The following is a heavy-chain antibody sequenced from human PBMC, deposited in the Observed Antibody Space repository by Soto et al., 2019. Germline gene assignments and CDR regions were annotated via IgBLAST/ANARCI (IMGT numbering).Heavy chain of an antibody. CDR1: GGSISGYY. Sequence: PSETLSLTCTVSGGSISGYYWSWIRQPPGKGLEWIGYIYYTGSTNYNPSLKSRVTISVDTSKNQSSLKLSSVTAADTAVYYCAREGRDGYNPLDYWGQGTLVTVSS. V-gene: IGHV4-59*01. D-gene: IGHD5-12*01. J-gene: IGHJ4*02. CDR2: IYYTGST. CDR3: AREGRDGYNPLDY.